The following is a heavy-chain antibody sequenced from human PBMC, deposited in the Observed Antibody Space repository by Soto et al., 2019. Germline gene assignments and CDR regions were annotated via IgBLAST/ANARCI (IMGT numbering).Heavy chain of an antibody. CDR3: TTASASYYGSGSYYPNPYYYGMDV. V-gene: IGHV3-15*07. CDR2: IKSKTDGGTT. J-gene: IGHJ6*02. CDR1: GFTFSNAW. Sequence: GGSLRLSCAASGFTFSNAWMNWVRQAPGKGLEWVGRIKSKTDGGTTDYAAPVKGRFTISRDDSKNTLYLQMNSLKTEDTAVYYCTTASASYYGSGSYYPNPYYYGMDVWGQGTTVTVSS. D-gene: IGHD3-10*01.